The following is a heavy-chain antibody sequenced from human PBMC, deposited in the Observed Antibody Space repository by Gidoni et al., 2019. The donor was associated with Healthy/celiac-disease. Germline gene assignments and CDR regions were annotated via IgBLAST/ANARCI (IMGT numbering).Heavy chain of an antibody. CDR3: ARIVGERGHYYGMDV. CDR1: GGSISRSNW. J-gene: IGHJ6*02. D-gene: IGHD1-26*01. CDR2: IYYSGST. V-gene: IGHV4-4*02. Sequence: QVQLQESCPGLVKPSGTLSLTCSVSGGSISRSNWWSWVRQPPGKGLEWIGEIYYSGSTNYNPSLKSRVTISVDKSKNQFSLKLSSVTAADTAVCYCARIVGERGHYYGMDVWGQGTTVTVSS.